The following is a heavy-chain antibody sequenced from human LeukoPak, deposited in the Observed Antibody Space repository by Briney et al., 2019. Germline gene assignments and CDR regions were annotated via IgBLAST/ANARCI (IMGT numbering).Heavy chain of an antibody. CDR2: IIPIFGTA. V-gene: IGHV1-69*01. Sequence: GASVKVSCKASGGTFSSYAISWVRQAPGQGLEWMGGIIPIFGTANYAQKFQGRVTITADESTSTAYMELSSLRSEDTAVYYCARASLGDPPLVWSTPFDYWGQGTLVTVSS. J-gene: IGHJ4*02. CDR3: ARASLGDPPLVWSTPFDY. CDR1: GGTFSSYA. D-gene: IGHD3-3*01.